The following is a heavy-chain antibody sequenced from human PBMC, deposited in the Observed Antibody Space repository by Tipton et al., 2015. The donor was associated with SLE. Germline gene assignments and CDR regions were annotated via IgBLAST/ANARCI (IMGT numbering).Heavy chain of an antibody. V-gene: IGHV4-59*01. J-gene: IGHJ3*02. CDR1: GGSISSYY. CDR3: ARVEGSWDAFDI. D-gene: IGHD2-15*01. CDR2: IYYSGST. Sequence: TLSLTCTVSGGSISSYYWSWIRQPPGRGLEWIGYIYYSGSTNYNPSLKSRVTISVDTSKNQFSLKLSSVTAADTAVYYCARVEGSWDAFDIWGQGTMVTVSP.